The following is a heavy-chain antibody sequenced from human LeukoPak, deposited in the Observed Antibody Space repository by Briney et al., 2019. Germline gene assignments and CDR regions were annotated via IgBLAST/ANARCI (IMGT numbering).Heavy chain of an antibody. CDR2: INPRNAAT. CDR3: ARTLYIAAAPGGFDY. D-gene: IGHD6-13*01. CDR1: GYTFTGHY. J-gene: IGHJ4*02. Sequence: ASVKVSCKASGYTFTGHYMHWVRQAPGQGLEWMGWINPRNAATNYAQKFQGRVTMTRDTSTGTIYMEMTSLRSDDTAIYYCARTLYIAAAPGGFDYWGQGTLLTVSP. V-gene: IGHV1-2*02.